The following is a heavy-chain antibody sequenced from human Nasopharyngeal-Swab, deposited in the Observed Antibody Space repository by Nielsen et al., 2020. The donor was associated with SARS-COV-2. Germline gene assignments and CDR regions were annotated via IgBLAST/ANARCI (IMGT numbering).Heavy chain of an antibody. J-gene: IGHJ6*03. Sequence: SCAASGFTFSSYAMHWVRQAPGKGLEWVAVISYDGSNKYYADSVKGRFTISRDNSKNTLYLKMNRLRAEDTAVYYCARDQGSGWLGGYMDVWGKGTTVTVSS. V-gene: IGHV3-30-3*01. D-gene: IGHD6-19*01. CDR2: ISYDGSNK. CDR3: ARDQGSGWLGGYMDV. CDR1: GFTFSSYA.